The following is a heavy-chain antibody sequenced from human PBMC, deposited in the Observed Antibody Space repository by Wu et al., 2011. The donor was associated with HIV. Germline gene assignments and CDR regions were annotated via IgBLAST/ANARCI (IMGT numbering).Heavy chain of an antibody. CDR1: IHFTTYD. D-gene: IGHD3-3*01. J-gene: IGHJ5*02. V-gene: IGHV1-8*02. Sequence: VQLVQSGAEVKKPWGLSEGLLPGFWIHFTTYDVNWVRQASGQGLEWMGWMNPTTGDTVYAPQFQDRVTMTSNTSTSTAYMTLSSLTSEDTAIYYCARGVGGGYYDIWSGYYPNWFDPWGQGTLVIVSS. CDR3: ARGVGGGYYDIWSGYYPNWFDP. CDR2: MNPTTGDT.